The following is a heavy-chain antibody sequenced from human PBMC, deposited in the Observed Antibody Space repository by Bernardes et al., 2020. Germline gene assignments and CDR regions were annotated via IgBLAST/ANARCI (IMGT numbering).Heavy chain of an antibody. CDR2: ISSGGTTI. D-gene: IGHD3-22*01. CDR1: GFTFSDYY. CDR3: ARQGGYYDSSGYRVY. Sequence: GRSLRVSCAASGFTFSDYYMSWIRQAPGKGLDWVSYISSGGTTIYYAESVKGRFTISRDNAKNSLYLQMNSLRAEDTAVYYCARQGGYYDSSGYRVYWGQGSQVTVSS. V-gene: IGHV3-11*01. J-gene: IGHJ4*02.